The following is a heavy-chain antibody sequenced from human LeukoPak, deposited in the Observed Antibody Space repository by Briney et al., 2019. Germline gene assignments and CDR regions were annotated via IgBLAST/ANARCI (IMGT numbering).Heavy chain of an antibody. CDR3: ARGVPYDSWSGPHYSDY. D-gene: IGHD3-3*01. CDR1: RFTLSTYR. J-gene: IGHJ4*02. CDR2: IKQDGSQE. V-gene: IGHV3-7*01. Sequence: GGSLRLSCAASRFTLSTYRMSWVRQAPGKGLEWVAHIKQDGSQEYYVDSVKGRFTISRDSAKNSLYLQMNSLRAEDTAVYYCARGVPYDSWSGPHYSDYWGQGTLVTVSS.